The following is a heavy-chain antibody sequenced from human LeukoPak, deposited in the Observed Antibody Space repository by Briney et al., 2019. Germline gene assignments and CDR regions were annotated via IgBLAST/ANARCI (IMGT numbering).Heavy chain of an antibody. CDR3: GRRSRSTWNYRRGDY. D-gene: IGHD1-7*01. CDR1: GGSISSSSHY. V-gene: IGHV4-39*01. CDR2: IYYSGST. J-gene: IGHJ4*02. Sequence: SETLSLTCTVSGGSISSSSHYWGWIRQPPGKGLEWIGSIYYSGSTYYKPSLKSRVSISVDTSKNQFSLKLTSVTAADTAVYYCGRRSRSTWNYRRGDYWGQGTLVTVSS.